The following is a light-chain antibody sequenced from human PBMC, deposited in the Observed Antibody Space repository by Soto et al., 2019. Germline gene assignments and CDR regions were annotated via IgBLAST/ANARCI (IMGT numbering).Light chain of an antibody. J-gene: IGKJ3*01. CDR1: QSVNSNY. V-gene: IGKV3D-20*02. Sequence: ETVLTQSPGTLSLSPGERATLSCRASQSVNSNYLAWYQQKPGQAPRLLIYGASSRATGIPDRFSGSGSGTDFILTISRLEPDDFAVYYCQQRSNWPSFGPGTKVDIK. CDR2: GAS. CDR3: QQRSNWPS.